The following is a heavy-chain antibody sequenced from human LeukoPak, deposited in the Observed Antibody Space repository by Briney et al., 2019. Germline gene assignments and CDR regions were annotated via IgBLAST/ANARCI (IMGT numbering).Heavy chain of an antibody. CDR3: AREGWVVPAVYYYYYYMDV. CDR2: IKQDGSEK. D-gene: IGHD2-2*01. V-gene: IGHV3-7*01. Sequence: GGSLRLSCAASGFTFSSYLMSWVRQAPGKGLEWVANIKQDGSEKYYVDSVKGRFTISRDNAKNSLYLQMNSLRAEDTAVYYCAREGWVVPAVYYYYYYMDVWGKGTTVTVSS. CDR1: GFTFSSYL. J-gene: IGHJ6*03.